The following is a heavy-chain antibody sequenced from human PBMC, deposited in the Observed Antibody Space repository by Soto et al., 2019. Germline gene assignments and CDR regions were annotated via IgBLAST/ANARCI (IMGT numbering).Heavy chain of an antibody. CDR3: TTGLTFYYDTSSHYWAGAMDV. V-gene: IGHV3-15*01. D-gene: IGHD3-22*01. CDR2: IKSKSDDETT. CDR1: GVTFSNVW. J-gene: IGHJ6*02. Sequence: EVQLVESGGGLVKPGGSLRLSCTASGVTFSNVWMNWVRQAPGKGLEWVGRIKSKSDDETTDYAAPVKGRFNISREDSKNTLYLQMNSLKTEDTAVYYCTTGLTFYYDTSSHYWAGAMDVWGQGITVTVSS.